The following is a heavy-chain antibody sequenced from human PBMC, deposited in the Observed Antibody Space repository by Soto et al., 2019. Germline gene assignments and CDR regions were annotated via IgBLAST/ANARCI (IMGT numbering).Heavy chain of an antibody. CDR1: GFTFSTYW. D-gene: IGHD6-13*01. CDR3: AKDFIRYSSSWTNYFDY. CDR2: ISYDGSNK. V-gene: IGHV3-30*18. J-gene: IGHJ4*02. Sequence: GGSLRLSCAASGFTFSTYWMSWVRQAPGKGLEWVAVISYDGSNKYYADSVKGRFTISRDNSKNTLYLQMNSLRAEDTAVYYCAKDFIRYSSSWTNYFDYWGQGTLVTVSS.